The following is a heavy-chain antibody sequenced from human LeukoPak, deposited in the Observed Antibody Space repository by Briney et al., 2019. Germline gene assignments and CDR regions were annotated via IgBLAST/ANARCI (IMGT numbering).Heavy chain of an antibody. Sequence: PSETLSLTCAVYGGSFSGYCWSWIRQPPGKGLEWIGEINHSGSTNYNPSLKSRVTISVDTSKNQFSLKLSSVTAADTAVYYCARDFSYDYVWGSYRWVRYFDYWGQGTLVTVSS. CDR3: ARDFSYDYVWGSYRWVRYFDY. D-gene: IGHD3-16*02. J-gene: IGHJ4*02. V-gene: IGHV4-34*01. CDR1: GGSFSGYC. CDR2: INHSGST.